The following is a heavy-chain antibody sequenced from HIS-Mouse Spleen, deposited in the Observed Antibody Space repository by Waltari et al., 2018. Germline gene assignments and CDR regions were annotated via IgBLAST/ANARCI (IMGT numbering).Heavy chain of an antibody. CDR1: GYSFTSYW. D-gene: IGHD3-3*01. V-gene: IGHV5-51*01. CDR3: ARLGFFDDFWSGYYFDY. Sequence: EVQLVQSGAEVKKPGESLKISCKGSGYSFTSYWIGWVRQMPGKGLEWLGIIYPGDSDTRYSPSFQGQVTISADKSSSTAYLQWSSLKASDTAMYYCARLGFFDDFWSGYYFDYWGQGTLVTVSS. J-gene: IGHJ4*02. CDR2: IYPGDSDT.